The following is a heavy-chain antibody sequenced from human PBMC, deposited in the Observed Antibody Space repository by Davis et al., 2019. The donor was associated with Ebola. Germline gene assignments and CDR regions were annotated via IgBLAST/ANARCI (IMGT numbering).Heavy chain of an antibody. V-gene: IGHV3-30*04. CDR1: GYTLTDLS. J-gene: IGHJ4*02. Sequence: SCKVSGYTLTDLSMHWVRQAPGKGLEWVAVISYDGSNKYYADSVKGRFTISRDNSKNTLYLQMNSLRAEDTAVYYCARASSAAGPDYWGQGTLVTVSS. D-gene: IGHD6-19*01. CDR3: ARASSAAGPDY. CDR2: ISYDGSNK.